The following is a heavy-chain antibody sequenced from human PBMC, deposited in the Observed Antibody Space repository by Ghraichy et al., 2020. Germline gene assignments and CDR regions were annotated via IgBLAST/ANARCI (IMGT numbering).Heavy chain of an antibody. Sequence: GGSLRLSCAASGFTFSSYAMHWVRQAPGKGLEYVSAISSNGGSTYYANSVKGRFTISRDNSKNTLYLQMGSLRAEDMAVYYCARSEAYCGGDCLTDAFDIWGQGTMVTVSS. CDR3: ARSEAYCGGDCLTDAFDI. J-gene: IGHJ3*02. V-gene: IGHV3-64*01. CDR2: ISSNGGST. CDR1: GFTFSSYA. D-gene: IGHD2-21*02.